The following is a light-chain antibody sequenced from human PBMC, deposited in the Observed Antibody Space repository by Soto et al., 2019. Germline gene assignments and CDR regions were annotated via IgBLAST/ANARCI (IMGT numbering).Light chain of an antibody. CDR1: QSMSSW. V-gene: IGKV1-5*01. CDR2: DAS. Sequence: DIQMTQSPSTLSASVGDRVTITCRANQSMSSWLAWYQQKPGKAPKLLIYDASSLQGGVPSRFSGSGSGTEFTLIISSLQPDDFGAYYCQPYYSYPSFGQGNKLEI. J-gene: IGKJ1*01. CDR3: QPYYSYPS.